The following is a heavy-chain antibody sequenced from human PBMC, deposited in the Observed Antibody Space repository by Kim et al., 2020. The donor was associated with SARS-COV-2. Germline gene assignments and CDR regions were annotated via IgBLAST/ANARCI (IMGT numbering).Heavy chain of an antibody. V-gene: IGHV4-59*01. J-gene: IGHJ5*02. CDR1: GGSISSYY. CDR3: ARNYYDSSGYRTT. D-gene: IGHD3-22*01. CDR2: IYYSGST. Sequence: SETLSLTCTVSGGSISSYYWSWIRQPPGKGLEWIGYIYYSGSTNYNPSLKSRVTISVDTSKNQFSLKLSSVTAADTAVYYCARNYYDSSGYRTTWGQGTLVPGSS.